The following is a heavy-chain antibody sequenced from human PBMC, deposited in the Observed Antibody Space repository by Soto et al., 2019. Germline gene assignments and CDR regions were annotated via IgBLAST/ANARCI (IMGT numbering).Heavy chain of an antibody. Sequence: ASAEVGCKACGDSVKSYGIVGSRQAPGQGLEWMGWISAYNGNTNYAQKLQGRVTMTTDTSTSTAYMELRSLRSDDTAVYYCASTDRQLAPVDPWGQGTLVTVSS. D-gene: IGHD6-13*01. CDR2: ISAYNGNT. CDR1: GDSVKSYG. CDR3: ASTDRQLAPVDP. V-gene: IGHV1-18*01. J-gene: IGHJ5*02.